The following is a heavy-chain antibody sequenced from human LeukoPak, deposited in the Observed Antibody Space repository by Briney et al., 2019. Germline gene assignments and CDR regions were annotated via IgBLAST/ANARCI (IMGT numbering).Heavy chain of an antibody. CDR1: GFTVSSNY. Sequence: GGSLRLSCAASGFTVSSNYMSWVRQAPGKGLEWVSVIYSGGSTYYADSVKGRFTISRDNSKNTLYLQMNSLRAEDTAVYYCARAYIYYDSSGYLFDYWGQGTLVTVSS. V-gene: IGHV3-66*01. D-gene: IGHD3-22*01. J-gene: IGHJ4*02. CDR2: IYSGGST. CDR3: ARAYIYYDSSGYLFDY.